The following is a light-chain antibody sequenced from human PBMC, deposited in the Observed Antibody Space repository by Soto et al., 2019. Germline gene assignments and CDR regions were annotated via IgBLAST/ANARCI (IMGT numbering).Light chain of an antibody. CDR1: QDIGND. Sequence: AIHCTYSPSYLSASVGDRVTITCRASQDIGNDLAWYQQRPGQAPRLLIFAVFNLQCGVPSRFSGGGSVTHFTLKISRVEADDVGTYYCQQDNSYSQTFGQGTKVDIK. V-gene: IGKV1-6*01. CDR2: AVF. CDR3: QQDNSYSQT. J-gene: IGKJ2*01.